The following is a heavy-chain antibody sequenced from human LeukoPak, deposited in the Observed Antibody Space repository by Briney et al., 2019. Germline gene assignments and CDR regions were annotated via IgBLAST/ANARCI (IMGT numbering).Heavy chain of an antibody. V-gene: IGHV1-69*13. CDR1: GGTFSSYA. J-gene: IGHJ6*02. Sequence: ASVKVSCKASGGTFSSYAISWVRQAPGQGLEWMGGIIPIFGTANYAQKFQGRVTITADESTSTAYMELSSLRSEDTAVYYCARGPFNDFWSGYALSGMDVWGQGTTVTVSS. CDR2: IIPIFGTA. D-gene: IGHD3-3*01. CDR3: ARGPFNDFWSGYALSGMDV.